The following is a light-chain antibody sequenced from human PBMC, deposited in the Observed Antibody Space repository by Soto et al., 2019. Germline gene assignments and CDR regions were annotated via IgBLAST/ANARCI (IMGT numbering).Light chain of an antibody. Sequence: QSVLTQPPSGSAAPGQKVTISCSGSSSNIGNNYVSWYQQLPGTAPKLLIYDNNKRPSGIPDRFSGSKSGTSATLGITGLQTGDEADYYCGTWDSSLSGVVFGGGTQLTVL. J-gene: IGLJ2*01. V-gene: IGLV1-51*01. CDR1: SSNIGNNY. CDR2: DNN. CDR3: GTWDSSLSGVV.